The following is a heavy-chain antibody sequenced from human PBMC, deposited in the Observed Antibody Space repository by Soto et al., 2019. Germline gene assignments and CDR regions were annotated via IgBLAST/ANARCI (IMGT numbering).Heavy chain of an antibody. V-gene: IGHV3-21*01. J-gene: IGHJ4*02. CDR1: GFTFSSYS. D-gene: IGHD6-13*01. CDR3: ARDPQQQKDFDY. Sequence: GGSLRLSCAASGFTFSSYSMNWVRQAPGKGLEWVSSISSSSSYIYYADSVKGRFTISRDNAKNSLYLQMNSLRAEDTAVYYCARDPQQQKDFDYWGQGTLVTVSS. CDR2: ISSSSSYI.